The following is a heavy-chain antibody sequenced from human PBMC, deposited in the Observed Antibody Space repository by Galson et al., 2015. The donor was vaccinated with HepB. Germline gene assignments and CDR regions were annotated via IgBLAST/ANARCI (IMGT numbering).Heavy chain of an antibody. CDR1: GFTVSSNY. V-gene: IGHV3-53*01. Sequence: SLRLSCAASGFTVSSNYMTWVRQAPGKGLEWVSVISGGGDTYYAASVQGRFTISRDNSNNVLYLQMNSLRAEDTAVYYCASPGSFRYFDRRALAIWGQGAVVSVSA. D-gene: IGHD3-9*01. CDR3: ASPGSFRYFDRRALAI. J-gene: IGHJ3*02. CDR2: ISGGGDT.